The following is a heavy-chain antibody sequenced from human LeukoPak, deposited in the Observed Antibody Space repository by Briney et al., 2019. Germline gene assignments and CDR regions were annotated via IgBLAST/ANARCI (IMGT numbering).Heavy chain of an antibody. D-gene: IGHD2-2*01. J-gene: IGHJ3*02. CDR1: EYTFTTYY. V-gene: IGHV1-46*01. Sequence: ASVKVSCKASEYTFTTYYIHWVRQAPGQGLEWMGISNPSGGGTSYAQKFQGRVTMTRDTSTSTVYMELSSLRSEDTAVYYCARAVVPAAMGRALDIWGQGTRVTVSS. CDR3: ARAVVPAAMGRALDI. CDR2: SNPSGGGT.